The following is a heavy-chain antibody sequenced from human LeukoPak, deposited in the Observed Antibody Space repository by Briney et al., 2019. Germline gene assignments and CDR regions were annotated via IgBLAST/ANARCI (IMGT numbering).Heavy chain of an antibody. CDR3: ARDRASFDFWSGHYF. J-gene: IGHJ4*02. CDR2: ISYSGNT. Sequence: SETLSLTCTVSGGSITNCYWSWIRQPPGKGLEWIGYISYSGNTKYNPSLKSRVTMSVDSSKNQFSLKLSSVTAADTAVYYCARDRASFDFWSGHYFWGQGTLVTVSS. CDR1: GGSITNCY. D-gene: IGHD3-3*01. V-gene: IGHV4-59*01.